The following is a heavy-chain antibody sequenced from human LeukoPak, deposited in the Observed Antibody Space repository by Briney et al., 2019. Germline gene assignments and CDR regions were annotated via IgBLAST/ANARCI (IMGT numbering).Heavy chain of an antibody. CDR2: IFYSGST. CDR3: ARQSRFSGYFDY. J-gene: IGHJ4*02. Sequence: SETLSLTCTVSGGSISRYFWSWIRQPPGKGLEWIGYIFYSGSTNYNPSLKSRVIISVDTSKNQFSLKLSSVTAADTAVYYCARQSRFSGYFDYWGQGTLVTVSS. CDR1: GGSISRYF. V-gene: IGHV4-59*08. D-gene: IGHD3-10*01.